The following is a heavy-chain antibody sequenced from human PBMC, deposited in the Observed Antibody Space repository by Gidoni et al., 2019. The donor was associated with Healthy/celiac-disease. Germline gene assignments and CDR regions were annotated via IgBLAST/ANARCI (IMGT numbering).Heavy chain of an antibody. V-gene: IGHV3-21*01. J-gene: IGHJ4*02. Sequence: EVQLVESGGGLVKPGGSLRLSCAASGFTFSSYSMNWVRQAPGKGLEWVSSISSRSSYIYYADSVKGRFTISRDNAKNSLYLQMNSLRAEDTAVYYCAREGLWTLGFDYWGQGTLVTVSS. CDR1: GFTFSSYS. CDR2: ISSRSSYI. CDR3: AREGLWTLGFDY. D-gene: IGHD3-10*01.